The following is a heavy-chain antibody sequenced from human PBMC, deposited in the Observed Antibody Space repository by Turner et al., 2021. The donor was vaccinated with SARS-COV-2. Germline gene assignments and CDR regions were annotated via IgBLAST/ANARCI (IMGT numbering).Heavy chain of an antibody. V-gene: IGHV3-30*18. D-gene: IGHD4-4*01. CDR3: AKQQGLYSNPMYYFDY. CDR1: AFTFSSYG. J-gene: IGHJ4*02. CDR2: TSYDGSNK. Sequence: QVQLVESGGGVVQPGRSLRLASAASAFTFSSYGMHWVRPAPGKGLEWVAVTSYDGSNKYYADSMKGRFTISRGNSKNTVYLQMNSLRAEDTAVYYCAKQQGLYSNPMYYFDYWGQGTLVTVSS.